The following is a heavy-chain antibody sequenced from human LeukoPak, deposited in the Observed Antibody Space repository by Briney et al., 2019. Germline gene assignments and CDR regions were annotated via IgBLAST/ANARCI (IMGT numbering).Heavy chain of an antibody. J-gene: IGHJ4*02. CDR1: GGSISSSNW. Sequence: PSETLSLTCAVSGGSISSSNWWSWVRQPPGKGLEWIGEIYHSGSTNYNPSLKSRVTISVDKSKNQFSLKLSSVTAADTAVYYCARVGYDFWSGYYRTDYWGQGTLVTVSS. D-gene: IGHD3-3*01. CDR2: IYHSGST. V-gene: IGHV4-4*02. CDR3: ARVGYDFWSGYYRTDY.